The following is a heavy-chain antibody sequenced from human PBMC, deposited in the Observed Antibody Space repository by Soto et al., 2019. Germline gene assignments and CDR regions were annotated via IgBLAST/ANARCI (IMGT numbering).Heavy chain of an antibody. D-gene: IGHD2-2*01. V-gene: IGHV4-31*03. CDR2: IYYSGST. CDR1: GGSISSGGYY. Sequence: QVQPQESGPGLVKPSQTLSLTCTVSGGSISSGGYYWSWIRQHPGKGLEWIGYIYYSGSTYYNPSLKRRVTISVDTSKNQFSLKLRSVTAADTAVYYCARSKGPLLCPWFDPWGQGTLVTVSS. J-gene: IGHJ5*02. CDR3: ARSKGPLLCPWFDP.